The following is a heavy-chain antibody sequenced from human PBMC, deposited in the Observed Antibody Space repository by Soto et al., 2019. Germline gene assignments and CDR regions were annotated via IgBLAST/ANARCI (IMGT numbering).Heavy chain of an antibody. CDR1: GFTFSTYS. D-gene: IGHD1-26*01. Sequence: GGSLRLSCAASGFTFSTYSMNWVRQAPGKGLEWVSSINGRSNYMYYADSVQGRFTISRDNAENSLYLQMNSLRAEDTAVYYCAREDGIVGATSAFDYWGQGTLVTVSS. CDR2: INGRSNYM. J-gene: IGHJ4*02. V-gene: IGHV3-21*01. CDR3: AREDGIVGATSAFDY.